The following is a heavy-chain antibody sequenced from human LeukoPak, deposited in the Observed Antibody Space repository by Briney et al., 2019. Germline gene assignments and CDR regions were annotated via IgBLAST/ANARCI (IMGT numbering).Heavy chain of an antibody. V-gene: IGHV4-59*01. CDR3: ARAPGMYYYDSSGYYLD. CDR1: GDSISSYY. J-gene: IGHJ4*02. Sequence: KPSETLSLTCTVCGDSISSYYGSWLRQPTGKGLEWIGYNYYSGSTNYNPSLKSRVTISVDTSKNQFSLKLSSVTAADTAVYYCARAPGMYYYDSSGYYLDWGQGTLVTVSS. D-gene: IGHD3-22*01. CDR2: NYYSGST.